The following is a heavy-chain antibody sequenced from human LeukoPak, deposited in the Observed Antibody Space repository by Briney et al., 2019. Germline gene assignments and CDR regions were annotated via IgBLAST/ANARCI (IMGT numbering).Heavy chain of an antibody. CDR1: GGSISSSSYY. J-gene: IGHJ4*02. CDR3: ARGNLIRGVHTAPDS. Sequence: PSETLSLTCTVSGGSISSSSYYWGWIRQPPGKGLEWIGSIYYSGSTYYNPSLKSRVTISVDTSKNQFSLNLRSVTAADTAIYFCARGNLIRGVHTAPDSWGQGTLVTVSS. V-gene: IGHV4-39*07. D-gene: IGHD3-10*01. CDR2: IYYSGST.